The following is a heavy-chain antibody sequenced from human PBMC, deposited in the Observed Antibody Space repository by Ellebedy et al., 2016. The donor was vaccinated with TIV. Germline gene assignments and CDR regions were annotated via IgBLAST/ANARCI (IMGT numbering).Heavy chain of an antibody. D-gene: IGHD2-15*01. CDR1: EFTVGNNY. V-gene: IGHV3-66*04. J-gene: IGHJ4*02. CDR2: IYSSGTT. Sequence: GESLKISCAASEFTVGNNYMAWVRQAPGKGLEWVSLIYSSGTTYYAASVKGRFTISRDSSKNTLYLQMNSLRGEDSAVYYCMRRWSWGQGTLVTVSS. CDR3: MRRWS.